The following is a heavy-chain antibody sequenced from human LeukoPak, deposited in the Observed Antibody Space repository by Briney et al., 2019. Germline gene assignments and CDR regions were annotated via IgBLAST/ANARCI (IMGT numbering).Heavy chain of an antibody. CDR2: LSGYDGNT. CDR1: GYTFSSYG. Sequence: GASVKVSCKASGYTFSSYGISWVRQAPGQGPEWMGWLSGYDGNTNYAQKVQGRVTLTTDTSTSTAYMELRSLRSDDTAVYYCARRVAVARRDAFDIWGQGTMVTVSS. J-gene: IGHJ3*02. V-gene: IGHV1-18*01. CDR3: ARRVAVARRDAFDI. D-gene: IGHD6-19*01.